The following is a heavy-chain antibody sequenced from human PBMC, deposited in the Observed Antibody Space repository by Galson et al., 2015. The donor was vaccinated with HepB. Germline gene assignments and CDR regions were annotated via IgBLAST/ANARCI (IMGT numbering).Heavy chain of an antibody. D-gene: IGHD2-2*03. J-gene: IGHJ4*02. CDR1: GFTFSSYG. CDR2: IRYDGSNK. CDR3: AKDGYCSSTSCYGGYYFDY. Sequence: SLRLSCAASGFTFSSYGMHWVRQAPGKGLEWVAFIRYDGSNKYYADSVKGRFTISRDNSKNTLYLQMNSLRAEDTAVYYCAKDGYCSSTSCYGGYYFDYWGQGTLVTVSS. V-gene: IGHV3-30*02.